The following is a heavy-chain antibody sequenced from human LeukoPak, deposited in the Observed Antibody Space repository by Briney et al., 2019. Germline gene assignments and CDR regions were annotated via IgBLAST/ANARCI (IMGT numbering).Heavy chain of an antibody. D-gene: IGHD3-9*01. Sequence: GGSLRLSCAASGFSFSSYGTHWVRQRPGRGPEWVALIPYDGIDENYADFAKGRFTISRDNLKNTVYLLINSVRTEDTAVYYCAKDSTGYHPGYWGQGTLVTVSS. CDR2: IPYDGIDE. J-gene: IGHJ4*02. CDR3: AKDSTGYHPGY. CDR1: GFSFSSYG. V-gene: IGHV3-30*02.